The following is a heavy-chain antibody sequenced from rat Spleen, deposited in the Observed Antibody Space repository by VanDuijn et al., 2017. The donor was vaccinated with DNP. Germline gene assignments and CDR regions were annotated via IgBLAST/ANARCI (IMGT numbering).Heavy chain of an antibody. V-gene: IGHV5-27*01. Sequence: EVQLVESGGGLVQPGRSLKLSCAASGFTFSNYGMAWVRQAPTKGLEWVASITNSGGSSTYYRDSVKGRFTISRNNAESTLYLQMDSLRSEDTATYYCTTGSLTYGGFYWGQGVMVTVSS. CDR1: GFTFSNYG. D-gene: IGHD1-11*01. CDR3: TTGSLTYGGFY. CDR2: ITNSGGSST. J-gene: IGHJ2*01.